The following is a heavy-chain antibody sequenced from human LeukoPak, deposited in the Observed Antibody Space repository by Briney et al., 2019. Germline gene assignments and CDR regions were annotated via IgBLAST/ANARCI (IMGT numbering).Heavy chain of an antibody. J-gene: IGHJ4*01. CDR2: INPNSGGT. CDR3: ARDLFPGGAALDY. Sequence: ASVKVSCKASGYTFTGYYMHWGRQAPGQGLEWMGWINPNSGGTNYAQKFQGRVTITRDTSISTDYMELSRLRSDDTAVYYCARDLFPGGAALDYWGQGTLVTVSS. V-gene: IGHV1-2*02. D-gene: IGHD3-16*01. CDR1: GYTFTGYY.